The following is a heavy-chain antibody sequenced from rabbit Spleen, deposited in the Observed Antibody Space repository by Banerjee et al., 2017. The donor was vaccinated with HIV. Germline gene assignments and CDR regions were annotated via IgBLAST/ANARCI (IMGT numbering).Heavy chain of an antibody. CDR2: INIFTGKS. Sequence: QQQLVESGGGLVQPGGSLTLTFTASGFDFSSGYYMFWARQPPGKGLELIGCINIFTGKSVYASWAKGRFAMSRTSSTTMTLQMTSLTAADTAPYFCTRDLTGVIGWNFNLWDPATLVTVS. J-gene: IGHJ4*01. V-gene: IGHV1S45*01. CDR1: GFDFSSGYY. D-gene: IGHD1-1*01. CDR3: TRDLTGVIGWNFNL.